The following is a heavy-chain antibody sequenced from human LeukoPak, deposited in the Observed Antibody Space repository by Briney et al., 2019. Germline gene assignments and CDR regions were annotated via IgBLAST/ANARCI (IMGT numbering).Heavy chain of an antibody. CDR1: SYTFTNYA. V-gene: IGHV1-18*01. J-gene: IGHJ4*02. CDR3: ARRGVYYYDSSGRANYYFDY. D-gene: IGHD3-22*01. Sequence: ASVKVSCKASSYTFTNYAFTWVRQAPGQGLEWMGWISAYNGNTNYAQKLQGRVTMTTDTSTSTAYMELRSLRSDDTAMYYCARRGVYYYDSSGRANYYFDYWGQGTLVTVSS. CDR2: ISAYNGNT.